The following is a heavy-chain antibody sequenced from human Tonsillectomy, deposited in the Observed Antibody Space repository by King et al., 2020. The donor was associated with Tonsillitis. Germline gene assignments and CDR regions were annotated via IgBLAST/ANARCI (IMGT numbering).Heavy chain of an antibody. J-gene: IGHJ4*02. CDR2: IGATGDT. V-gene: IGHV3-13*04. Sequence: VQLVESGGGLVQPGGSLRLSCAASGFTFSSYDMHWVRQATGRGLEWVSAIGATGDTYYPSSVMGRFTISRENAKNSLYLQMNSLRAGDTAIYYCARLRYYYDSSGYDYWGQGTLVTVSS. D-gene: IGHD3-22*01. CDR3: ARLRYYYDSSGYDY. CDR1: GFTFSSYD.